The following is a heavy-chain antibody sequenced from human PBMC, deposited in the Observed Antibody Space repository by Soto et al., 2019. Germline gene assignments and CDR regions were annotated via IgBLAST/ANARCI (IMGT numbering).Heavy chain of an antibody. J-gene: IGHJ5*02. V-gene: IGHV4-59*08. CDR3: ARQGDYCSSTSCYGENWFDP. CDR1: GGSISSYY. CDR2: IYYSGST. D-gene: IGHD2-2*01. Sequence: SETLSLTCTVSGGSISSYYWSWIRQPPGKVLEWIGYIYYSGSTNYNPSLKSRVTISVDTSKNQFSLKLSSVTAADTAVYYCARQGDYCSSTSCYGENWFDPWGQGTLVTVSS.